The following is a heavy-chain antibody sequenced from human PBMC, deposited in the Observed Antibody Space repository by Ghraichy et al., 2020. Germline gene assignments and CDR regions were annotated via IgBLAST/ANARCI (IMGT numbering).Heavy chain of an antibody. D-gene: IGHD3-9*01. CDR1: GGSISSYY. J-gene: IGHJ5*02. CDR2: IYYSGST. Sequence: SETLSLTCTVSGGSISSYYWSWIRQPPGKGLEWIGYIYYSGSTNYNPSLKSRVTISVDTSKNQFSLKLSSVTAADTAVYYCARDTYDILTGYYTPVWFDPWGQGTLVTVSS. V-gene: IGHV4-59*01. CDR3: ARDTYDILTGYYTPVWFDP.